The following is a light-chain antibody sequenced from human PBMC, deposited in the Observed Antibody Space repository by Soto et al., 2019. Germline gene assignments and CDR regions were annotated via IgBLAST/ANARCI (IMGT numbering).Light chain of an antibody. CDR3: QQYDGSPRT. J-gene: IGKJ1*01. CDR2: DAS. V-gene: IGKV3-11*01. CDR1: QSVSSY. Sequence: EILLTQSPATLSLSPGERATLSCRASQSVSSYLAWYQQKPGQAPTLVIYDASNRATGIPARFTGSVSGTDGTITISRLEKEDGAVYYCQQYDGSPRTFGQGTKVDIK.